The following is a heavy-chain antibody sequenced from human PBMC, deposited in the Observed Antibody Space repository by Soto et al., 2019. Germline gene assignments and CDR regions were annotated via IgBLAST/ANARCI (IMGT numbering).Heavy chain of an antibody. V-gene: IGHV4-30-4*01. CDR2: IYYSGST. CDR1: GGSISSGDYY. J-gene: IGHJ4*02. CDR3: AGEISGYSYGYDY. Sequence: PWETLSLTCTVSGGSISSGDYYWSWIRQPPGKGLEWIGYIYYSGSTYYNPSLKSRVTISVDTSKNQFSLKLSSVTAADTAVYYCAGEISGYSYGYDYWGQGTLVTVSS. D-gene: IGHD5-18*01.